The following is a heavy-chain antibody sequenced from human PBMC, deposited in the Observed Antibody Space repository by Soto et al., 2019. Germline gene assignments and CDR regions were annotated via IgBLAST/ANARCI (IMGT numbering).Heavy chain of an antibody. V-gene: IGHV3-23*01. J-gene: IGHJ4*01. Sequence: EVQLLESGGGLVQPGGSLRLSCAASGFTFSSYAISWVRQAPGKGLEWVSAISGSGGATYYADSVKGRFTISRDNSKKTVYLQMNSLRGEDTAVYFSAKDQVAVAGSTFDYWGHGTRVTVSS. CDR3: AKDQVAVAGSTFDY. D-gene: IGHD6-19*01. CDR1: GFTFSSYA. CDR2: ISGSGGAT.